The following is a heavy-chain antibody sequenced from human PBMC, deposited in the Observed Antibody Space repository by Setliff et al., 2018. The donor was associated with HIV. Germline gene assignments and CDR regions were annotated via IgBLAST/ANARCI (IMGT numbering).Heavy chain of an antibody. Sequence: SETLSLTCTVSGGSVSSSSSYWGWIRQPPGKGLEGMGNVCYSRSSYYNPSLKSRVTISVDTSKNQFSLKLSSVTAADTAVYYCARHGVDDTSANYFRFGVHDHWGQGTLVTVSS. CDR3: ARHGVDDTSANYFRFGVHDH. CDR2: VCYSRSS. CDR1: GGSVSSSSSY. V-gene: IGHV4-39*01. J-gene: IGHJ4*02. D-gene: IGHD3-22*01.